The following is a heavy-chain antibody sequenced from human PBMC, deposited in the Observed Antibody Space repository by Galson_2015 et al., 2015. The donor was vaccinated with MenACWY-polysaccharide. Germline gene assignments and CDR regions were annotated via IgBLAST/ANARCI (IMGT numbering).Heavy chain of an antibody. J-gene: IGHJ6*02. CDR2: ISKSGDSI. Sequence: SLRLSCAVSGFSFSSFQMSWIRQAPGKGLEWLSYISKSGDSIYYGDSVKGRFAISRDNAKNSLYLQLNSLEVEDTAIYYCARGHYGLDVWGQGTTVTVSS. CDR1: GFSFSSFQ. V-gene: IGHV3-48*03. CDR3: ARGHYGLDV.